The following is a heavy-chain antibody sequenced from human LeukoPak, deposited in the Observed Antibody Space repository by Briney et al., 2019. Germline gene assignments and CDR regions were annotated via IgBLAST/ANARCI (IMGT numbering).Heavy chain of an antibody. CDR1: GFTFSGSA. D-gene: IGHD4-17*01. V-gene: IGHV3-73*01. CDR3: TRLSHGEHFDY. CDR2: IRSKADSYAT. Sequence: GGSLRLSCAASGFTFSGSAMHWVRQASGKGLEWVGRIRSKADSYATAYAASVKGRFTISRDDSKNTAYLQMNSLKTEDTAVYYCTRLSHGEHFDYWGQGTLVTVSS. J-gene: IGHJ4*02.